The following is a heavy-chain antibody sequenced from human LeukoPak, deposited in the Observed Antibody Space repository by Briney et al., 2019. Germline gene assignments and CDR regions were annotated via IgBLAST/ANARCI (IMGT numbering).Heavy chain of an antibody. CDR1: GNYW. Sequence: PGGSLRLSCAASGNYWMYWVRQGPGKGPVWVSRMKTDGTRIEYADSVKGRFTISRDNAKNTLFLQMSSLRVEDTAVYYCARGADHGGSYYPDWGQGTRVTVSS. CDR3: ARGADHGGSYYPD. V-gene: IGHV3-74*01. D-gene: IGHD3-10*01. CDR2: MKTDGTRI. J-gene: IGHJ4*02.